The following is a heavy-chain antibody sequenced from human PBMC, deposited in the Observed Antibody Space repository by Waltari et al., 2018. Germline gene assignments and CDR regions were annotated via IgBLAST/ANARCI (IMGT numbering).Heavy chain of an antibody. J-gene: IGHJ4*02. V-gene: IGHV4-34*01. Sequence: QVQLQQWGAGLLKPSETLSFNCAVYGGSCSGYYWTWLRSPPGKGLVWMGEIDNYGKSNDNPSLQSRVTISKAESKNQFSLKLTSVTAADTAVYFCARRGGGPYPFYFDYWGQGTLVTVSS. CDR3: ARRGGGPYPFYFDY. CDR2: IDNYGKS. CDR1: GGSCSGYY. D-gene: IGHD2-15*01.